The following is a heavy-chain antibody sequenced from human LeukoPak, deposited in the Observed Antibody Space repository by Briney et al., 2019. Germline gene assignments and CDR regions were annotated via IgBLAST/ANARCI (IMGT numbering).Heavy chain of an antibody. V-gene: IGHV3-30*03. D-gene: IGHD3-10*01. Sequence: GGSLRLSCAASRFTFSNYVMHWVRQAPGKGLEWVAVISYDGSNKYYADSVKGRFTISRDNSKNTLYLQMNSLRAEDTAVYYCARGGEYYFDYWGQGTLVTVSS. CDR3: ARGGEYYFDY. CDR1: RFTFSNYV. J-gene: IGHJ4*02. CDR2: ISYDGSNK.